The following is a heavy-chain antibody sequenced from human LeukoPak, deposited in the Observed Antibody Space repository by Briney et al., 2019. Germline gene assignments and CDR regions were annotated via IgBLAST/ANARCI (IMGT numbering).Heavy chain of an antibody. Sequence: SETLSLTCTVSGGSISSYYWSWIRQPAGKGLEWIGRIYTSGSTNYNPSLKSRVTMSVDTSKNQFSLKLSSVTAADTAVYYCARAPTYYYRSGVLPYFDYWGQGTLVTVSS. J-gene: IGHJ4*02. CDR1: GGSISSYY. CDR3: ARAPTYYYRSGVLPYFDY. V-gene: IGHV4-4*07. D-gene: IGHD3-10*01. CDR2: IYTSGST.